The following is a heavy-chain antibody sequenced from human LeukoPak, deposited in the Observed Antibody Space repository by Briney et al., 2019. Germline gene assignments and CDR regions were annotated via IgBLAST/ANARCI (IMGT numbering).Heavy chain of an antibody. J-gene: IGHJ6*02. CDR1: GFTFTSSA. CDR3: AAGGYSGYDDYYYYGMDV. V-gene: IGHV1-58*02. Sequence: GASVTVSCKASGFTFTSSAMQWVRQARGQRLEWIGWIVVGSGNTNYAQKFQERVTITRDMSTSTAYMELSSLRSEDTAVYYCAAGGYSGYDDYYYYGMDVWGQGTTVTVSS. CDR2: IVVGSGNT. D-gene: IGHD5-12*01.